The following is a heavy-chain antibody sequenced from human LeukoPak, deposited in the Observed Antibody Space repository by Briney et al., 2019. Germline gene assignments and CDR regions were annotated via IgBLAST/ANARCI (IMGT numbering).Heavy chain of an antibody. D-gene: IGHD5-12*01. CDR1: GGSISSGGYY. CDR3: ARAPDCGGYEGGTGFDY. J-gene: IGHJ4*02. Sequence: SETLSLTCTVSGGSISSGGYYWTWIRQHPGKGLEWIGSIYYSGDTYHNPSLKSRLTISIDTSKNQFSLKLNSVTAADTAVYYCARAPDCGGYEGGTGFDYWGQGTLVTVSS. V-gene: IGHV4-31*03. CDR2: IYYSGDT.